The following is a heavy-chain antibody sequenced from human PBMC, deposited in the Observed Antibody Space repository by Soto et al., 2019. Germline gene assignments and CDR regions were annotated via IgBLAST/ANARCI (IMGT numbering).Heavy chain of an antibody. CDR2: VAVVNGDT. Sequence: QVQLVQAGAEVKSPGASVKVSCKASGYDFIGHSMHWVRQAPGLGPEWVGWVAVVNGDTKYSAAFQGRVTLTRDTSATTGYMGLACLRSEDTAVYYCARGIRWSGAGVYGMDYFASWGQGTLVNVSS. V-gene: IGHV1-3*01. J-gene: IGHJ4*02. CDR1: GYDFIGHS. D-gene: IGHD4-17*01. CDR3: ARGIRWSGAGVYGMDYFAS.